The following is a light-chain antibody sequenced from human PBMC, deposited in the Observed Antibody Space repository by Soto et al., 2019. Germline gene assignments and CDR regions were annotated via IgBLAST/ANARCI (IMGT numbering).Light chain of an antibody. CDR2: GAS. V-gene: IGKV1-12*02. CDR3: QQSNSFPFT. Sequence: DIQMTQSPSSVSASVGDRVTITCRASQIINKWLAWYQQKPGKAPTLLIYGASTLQSGVPSRFSGSGSGTDITLTISSLHPEDVASYYCQQSNSFPFTFGPGTKVDIK. CDR1: QIINKW. J-gene: IGKJ3*01.